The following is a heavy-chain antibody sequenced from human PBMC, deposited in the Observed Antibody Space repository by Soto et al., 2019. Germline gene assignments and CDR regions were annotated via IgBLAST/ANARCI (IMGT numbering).Heavy chain of an antibody. Sequence: QITLKESSPTLVNPTQTLTLTCTFSGFSRTTSGLGVVWIRQPPGKALEWLELIYWDDDKRYSPSLKSRVTITKDTTKNRVVRTVTNMDRVHTGTYYCAHVREGYSSDWPDYWGQGTLV. V-gene: IGHV2-5*02. CDR2: IYWDDDK. D-gene: IGHD6-19*01. CDR1: GFSRTTSGLG. CDR3: AHVREGYSSDWPDY. J-gene: IGHJ4*02.